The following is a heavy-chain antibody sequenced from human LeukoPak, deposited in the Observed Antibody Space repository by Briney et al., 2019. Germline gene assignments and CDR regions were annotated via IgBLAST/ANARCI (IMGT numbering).Heavy chain of an antibody. V-gene: IGHV3-30*02. J-gene: IGHJ4*02. CDR1: GFTFSSYG. Sequence: PGGSLRLSCAASGFTFSSYGMHWDRQAPGKGLEWVAFIRYDGSNKYYADSVKGRFTISRDNSKNTLYLQMNSLRAEDTAVYYCAKALQSPGSRFDYWGQGTLVTVSS. CDR3: AKALQSPGSRFDY. CDR2: IRYDGSNK.